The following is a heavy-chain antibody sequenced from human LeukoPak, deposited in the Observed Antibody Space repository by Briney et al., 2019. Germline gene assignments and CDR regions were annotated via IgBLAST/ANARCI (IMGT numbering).Heavy chain of an antibody. CDR1: GGSISSYY. CDR3: ARGGYHYGSGSLINDY. V-gene: IGHV4-59*12. J-gene: IGHJ4*02. Sequence: SETLSLTCTVSGGSISSYYWSWIRQSPGKGLECIGYIHYTGSTNYTPSLKSRVAISVDTSKNQFSLKLSSVTAADTAVYYCARGGYHYGSGSLINDYWGQGTLVTVSS. D-gene: IGHD3-10*01. CDR2: IHYTGST.